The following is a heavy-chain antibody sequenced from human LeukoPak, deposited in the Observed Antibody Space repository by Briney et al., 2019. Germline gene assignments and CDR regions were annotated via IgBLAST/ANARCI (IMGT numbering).Heavy chain of an antibody. CDR2: IYYSGST. CDR3: ARGPSRITIFGVVIIQTENWFDP. CDR1: GGSISSHY. D-gene: IGHD3-3*01. J-gene: IGHJ5*02. Sequence: PSETLSLTCTVSGGSISSHYWSWIRQPPGKGLEWIGYIYYSGSTNYNPSLKSRVTISVDTSKNQFSLKLSSVTAADTAVYYCARGPSRITIFGVVIIQTENWFDPWGQGTLVTVSS. V-gene: IGHV4-59*11.